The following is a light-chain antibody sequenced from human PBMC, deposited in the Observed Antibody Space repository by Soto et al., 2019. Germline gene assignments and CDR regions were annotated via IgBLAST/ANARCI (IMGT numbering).Light chain of an antibody. CDR1: SSDVGGYNS. V-gene: IGLV2-11*01. CDR2: DVR. CDR3: TSYTSSNTLNVL. J-gene: IGLJ3*02. Sequence: QSVLTQPRSVSGSPGQSVTISCTGTSSDVGGYNSVSWYQHHPGKAPKLMIYDVRKRPSGVPDRFSGSKSDNTASLTISGLQAEDEADYYCTSYTSSNTLNVLFGGGTKLTVL.